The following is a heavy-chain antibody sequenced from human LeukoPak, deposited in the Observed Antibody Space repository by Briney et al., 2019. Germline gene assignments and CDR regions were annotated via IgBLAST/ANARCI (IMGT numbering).Heavy chain of an antibody. CDR2: ISYDGSNK. Sequence: HSGGSLRLSCAASGFTFSSYAMHWVRQAPGKGLEWVAVISYDGSNKYYADSVKGRFTISRDNSKNTLYLQMNSLRAEDTAVYYYARGRGIQLWLVPTDYWGQGTLVTVSS. CDR3: ARGRGIQLWLVPTDY. J-gene: IGHJ4*02. CDR1: GFTFSSYA. D-gene: IGHD5-18*01. V-gene: IGHV3-30-3*01.